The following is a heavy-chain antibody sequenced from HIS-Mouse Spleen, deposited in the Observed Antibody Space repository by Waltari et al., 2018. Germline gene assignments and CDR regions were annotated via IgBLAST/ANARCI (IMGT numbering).Heavy chain of an antibody. CDR1: GFTVSCND. V-gene: IGHV3-66*01. J-gene: IGHJ3*02. CDR3: ARTYSGSYSGAFDI. CDR2: MYSGGST. Sequence: EVQLVESGGGLVQPGWSLSLSCAASGFTVSCNDMSWVRPAPGKGLEWVSVMYSGGSTYYADSVKGRFTISRDNSKNTLYLQMNSLRAEDTAVYYCARTYSGSYSGAFDIWGQGTMVTVSS. D-gene: IGHD1-26*01.